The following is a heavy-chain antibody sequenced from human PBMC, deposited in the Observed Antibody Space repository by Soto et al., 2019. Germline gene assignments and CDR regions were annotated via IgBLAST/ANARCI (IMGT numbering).Heavy chain of an antibody. Sequence: QLQLQESGPGLVKSSETLSLTCTVSGDSISSSRYYWGWVRQPPGKGLEWIGSIYHRGSTYYSPSLKSRVTISIDTSKNQFSLKLSSVTAADTAVDYCGRHFHPTTGYCPSSSCYHFDYWGQGTLVTVSS. CDR1: GDSISSSRYY. CDR3: GRHFHPTTGYCPSSSCYHFDY. CDR2: IYHRGST. V-gene: IGHV4-39*01. J-gene: IGHJ4*02. D-gene: IGHD2-2*01.